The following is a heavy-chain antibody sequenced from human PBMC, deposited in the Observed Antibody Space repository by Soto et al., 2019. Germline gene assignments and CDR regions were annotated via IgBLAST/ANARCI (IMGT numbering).Heavy chain of an antibody. J-gene: IGHJ4*02. Sequence: ASVKVSCKASGYTFTSCYMHWVRQAPGQGLEWMGIINPSGGSASYAQKFQGRVTMTRDTSTSTVYMELSSLRSEDTAVYYCARDHGGSVAATPQPYFDYWGQGTLVTVSS. CDR3: ARDHGGSVAATPQPYFDY. D-gene: IGHD6-19*01. CDR2: INPSGGSA. V-gene: IGHV1-46*01. CDR1: GYTFTSCY.